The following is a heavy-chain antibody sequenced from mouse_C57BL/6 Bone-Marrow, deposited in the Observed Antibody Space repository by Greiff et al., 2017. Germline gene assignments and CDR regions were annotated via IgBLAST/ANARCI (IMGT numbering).Heavy chain of an antibody. CDR3: ARTSD. J-gene: IGHJ4*01. Sequence: EVHLVEPGGGLVKPGGSLKLSCAASGFTFRDYGMHWVRQAPEKGLEWVAYISSGSSTIYYADTVKGRFTISRDNAKNTLFLQMTSLRSEDTAMYYCARTSDWGQGTSVTVSS. CDR2: ISSGSSTI. CDR1: GFTFRDYG. V-gene: IGHV5-17*01. D-gene: IGHD3-1*01.